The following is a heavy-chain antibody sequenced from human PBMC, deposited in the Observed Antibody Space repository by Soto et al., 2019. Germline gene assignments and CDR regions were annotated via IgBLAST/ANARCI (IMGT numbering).Heavy chain of an antibody. CDR1: GFTFSHYD. J-gene: IGHJ2*01. CDR2: ISDSGNTM. V-gene: IGHV3-48*03. Sequence: EVQLVESGGGLVQPGGSLRLSCAASGFTFSHYDMNWVRQAPGKGLEWVSYISDSGNTMFYADSVKGRFTISRDNAKNSLFLQMNSLRVEDTAVYYCATDATNTSSWYFDLWGRGTLVTVSS. CDR3: ATDATNTSSWYFDL. D-gene: IGHD6-13*01.